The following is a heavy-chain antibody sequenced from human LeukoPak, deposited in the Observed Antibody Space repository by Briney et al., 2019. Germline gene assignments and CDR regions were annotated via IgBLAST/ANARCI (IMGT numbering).Heavy chain of an antibody. J-gene: IGHJ4*02. CDR2: INHSGST. V-gene: IGHV4-34*01. CDR3: AREGIYGPDY. CDR1: GGSFSGYY. Sequence: PSETLSLTCAVYGGSFSGYYWTWIRQPPGKGLEWIGEINHSGSTNYNPSLRSRVTMSVDTSKNQFSLKLSSVTAADTAVYYCAREGIYGPDYWGQGTLVTVSS. D-gene: IGHD5-12*01.